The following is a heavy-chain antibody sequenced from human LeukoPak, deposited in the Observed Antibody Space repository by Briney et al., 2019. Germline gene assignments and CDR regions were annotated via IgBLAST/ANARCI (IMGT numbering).Heavy chain of an antibody. D-gene: IGHD6-13*01. CDR2: ISYDGSNK. Sequence: GSLRLSCAASGFTFSSYAMHWVRQAPGKGLEWVAVISYDGSNKYYADSVKGRFTISRDNSKNTLYLQMNSLRAEDTAVYYCARGVAAAGTPDYWGQGTLVTVSS. J-gene: IGHJ4*02. CDR1: GFTFSSYA. CDR3: ARGVAAAGTPDY. V-gene: IGHV3-30-3*01.